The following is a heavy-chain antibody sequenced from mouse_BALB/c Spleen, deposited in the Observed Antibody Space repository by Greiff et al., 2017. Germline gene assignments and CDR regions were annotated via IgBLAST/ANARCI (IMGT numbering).Heavy chain of an antibody. CDR3: ASLLPNY. CDR2: ISSGSSTI. V-gene: IGHV5-17*02. D-gene: IGHD1-1*01. Sequence: EVKLMESGGGLVQPGGSRKLSCAASGFTFSSFGMHWVRQAPEKGLEWVAYISSGSSTIYYADTVKGRFTISRDNPKNTLFLQMTSLRSEDTAMYYCASLLPNYWGQGTTLTVSS. J-gene: IGHJ2*01. CDR1: GFTFSSFG.